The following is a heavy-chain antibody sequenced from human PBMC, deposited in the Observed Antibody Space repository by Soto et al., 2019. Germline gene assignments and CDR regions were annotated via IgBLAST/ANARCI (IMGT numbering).Heavy chain of an antibody. CDR2: IYHSGST. CDR1: GGSISSYY. V-gene: IGHV4-59*01. J-gene: IGHJ5*02. Sequence: QVQLQESGPGLVKPSETLSLTCTVSGGSISSYYWSWIRQPPGKGLEWIGYIYHSGSTNYNPSLKSRVTISVDTSKNQFSLKLSSVTAADTAVYYCARGAYSSSWLTWFDPWGQGTLVTVSS. D-gene: IGHD6-13*01. CDR3: ARGAYSSSWLTWFDP.